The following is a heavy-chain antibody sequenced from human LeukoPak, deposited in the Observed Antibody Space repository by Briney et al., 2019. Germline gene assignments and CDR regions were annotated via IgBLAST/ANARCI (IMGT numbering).Heavy chain of an antibody. CDR1: GGSFSGYY. CDR3: ARLRSSWSRYFDY. CDR2: INHSGST. V-gene: IGHV4-34*01. Sequence: PSETLSLTCAVYGGSFSGYYWIWIRQPPGKGLEWIGEINHSGSTNYNPSLKSRVTISVDTSKNQFSLKLSSVTAADTAVYYCARLRSSWSRYFDYWGQGTLVTVSS. D-gene: IGHD6-13*01. J-gene: IGHJ4*02.